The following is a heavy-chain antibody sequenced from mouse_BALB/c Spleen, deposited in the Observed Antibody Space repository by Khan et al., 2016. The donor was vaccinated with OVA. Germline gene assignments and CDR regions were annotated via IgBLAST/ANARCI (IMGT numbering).Heavy chain of an antibody. CDR2: ISSCGDYT. CDR1: GFTFSSYS. Sequence: EVELLESGGDLVKPGGSLTLSCAASGFTFSSYSMSWVRQTPDKRLAWVASISSCGDYTYYPDSVKGRFTISRDNAKNTLFLQLSDLKSEDTAVYYCAYHLTGSFAYWGQGTLVTVSA. V-gene: IGHV5-6*01. D-gene: IGHD4-1*01. CDR3: AYHLTGSFAY. J-gene: IGHJ3*01.